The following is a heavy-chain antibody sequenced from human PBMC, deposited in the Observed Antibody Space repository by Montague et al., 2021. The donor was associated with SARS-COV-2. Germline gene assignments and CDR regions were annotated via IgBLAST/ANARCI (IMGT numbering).Heavy chain of an antibody. J-gene: IGHJ4*02. CDR1: GFTFSSYG. CDR2: ISDSGGST. CDR3: ANRGVRYFDAQGVWYYFDY. V-gene: IGHV3-23*01. Sequence: SLRLSCAASGFTFSSYGMTWVRQAPGKGLEWVSTISDSGGSTYYADSVKGRFTIFRDNSKNTLYLQMNSLRAEDTAVYYCANRGVRYFDAQGVWYYFDYWGQGTLVTASS. D-gene: IGHD3-9*01.